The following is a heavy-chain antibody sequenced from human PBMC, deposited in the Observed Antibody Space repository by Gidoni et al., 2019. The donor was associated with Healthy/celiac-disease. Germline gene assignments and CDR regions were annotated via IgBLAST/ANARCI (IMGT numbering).Heavy chain of an antibody. CDR2: IYYSGST. V-gene: IGHV4-39*01. D-gene: IGHD3-3*01. Sequence: QLQLQESGPGLVKPSETLSLTCTVSGGSISSSSYYWGWIRQPPGKGLEWIGSIYYSGSTYYNPSLKSRVTISVDTSKNQFSLKLSSVTAAETAVYYCARRETYYDFWSGYYLYYFDYWGQGTLVTVSS. J-gene: IGHJ4*02. CDR1: GGSISSSSYY. CDR3: ARRETYYDFWSGYYLYYFDY.